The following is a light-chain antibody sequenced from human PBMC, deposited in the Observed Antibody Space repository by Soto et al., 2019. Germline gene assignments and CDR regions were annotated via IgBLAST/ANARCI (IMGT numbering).Light chain of an antibody. V-gene: IGKV3-20*01. Sequence: EVVLTQSPGTLSLSPGERATLSCRASQSVGSIYLAWYQQRPGQAPRLLISGASNRATGIPVRFSGSGSGTDFTLTISGLEPEDFAVYYCQQYGSSSITFGQGTKVDIK. J-gene: IGKJ1*01. CDR1: QSVGSIY. CDR2: GAS. CDR3: QQYGSSSIT.